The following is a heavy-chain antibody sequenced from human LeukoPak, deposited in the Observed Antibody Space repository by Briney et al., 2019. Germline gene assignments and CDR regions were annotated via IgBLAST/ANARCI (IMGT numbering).Heavy chain of an antibody. J-gene: IGHJ2*01. CDR3: ARVYSSGWYADWYFDL. D-gene: IGHD6-19*01. V-gene: IGHV4-59*01. CDR2: IYYSGST. Sequence: SETLSLTCTVSGGSISSYYWSWIRQPPGKGLEWIGYIYYSGSTNYNPSLKSRVTISVDTSKNQFSLKLSSVTAADTAVYCCARVYSSGWYADWYFDLWGRGTLVTVSS. CDR1: GGSISSYY.